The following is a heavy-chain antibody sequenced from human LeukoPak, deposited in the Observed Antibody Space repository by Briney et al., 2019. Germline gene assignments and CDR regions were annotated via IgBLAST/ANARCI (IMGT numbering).Heavy chain of an antibody. J-gene: IGHJ4*02. Sequence: GGSLRLSCAASGFTFRDFWMFWVRQAPGKGPVWISRMNPDGSATYYADSVKGRFTIFRDNAENTMYLQMSRLRAEDTAVYYCARDMWGTFDYWGQGALVTVSS. CDR2: MNPDGSAT. CDR3: ARDMWGTFDY. V-gene: IGHV3-74*01. D-gene: IGHD7-27*01. CDR1: GFTFRDFW.